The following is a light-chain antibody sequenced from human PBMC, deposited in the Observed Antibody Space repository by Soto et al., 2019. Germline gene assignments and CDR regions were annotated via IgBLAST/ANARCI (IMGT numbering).Light chain of an antibody. J-gene: IGLJ1*01. V-gene: IGLV1-40*01. Sequence: QSVLTQPPSVSGAPRQRVTISCTGSSSNIGTGYDVYWYQQLPGTAPKLLIYYNSNRPSGVPDRFSGSKSGTSASLAITGLQAEDEADYYCQSYDSSLSEYVFGTGTKVPS. CDR3: QSYDSSLSEYV. CDR1: SSNIGTGYD. CDR2: YNS.